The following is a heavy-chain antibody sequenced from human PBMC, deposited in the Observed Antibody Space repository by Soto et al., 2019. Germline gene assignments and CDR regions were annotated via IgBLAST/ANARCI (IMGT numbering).Heavy chain of an antibody. CDR2: IYHSGST. CDR1: GGSISSGGYS. V-gene: IGHV4-30-2*01. CDR3: ARGSSSGWYREAPRRFDY. D-gene: IGHD6-19*01. Sequence: SETLSLTCAVSGGSISSGGYSWSWIRQPPGKGLEWIGYIYHSGSTYYNPSLKSRVTISVDTSKNQFSLKLSSVTAADTAVYYCARGSSSGWYREAPRRFDYWGQGTLVTVSS. J-gene: IGHJ4*02.